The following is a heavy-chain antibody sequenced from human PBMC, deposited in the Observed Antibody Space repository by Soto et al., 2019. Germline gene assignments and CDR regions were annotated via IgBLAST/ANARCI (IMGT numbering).Heavy chain of an antibody. CDR2: ISAGGGNT. J-gene: IGHJ6*03. Sequence: EVHLLESGGGLVQPGGSLRLSCAASGFSFNIYAMKWFRQAPGKGLECVSAISAGGGNTYYADSVKGRFTISRDNSKNTLYLQMNSLRADDTAVYYCAKAPTYDYYYYMDVWGKGTTVTVSS. CDR3: AKAPTYDYYYYMDV. V-gene: IGHV3-23*01. CDR1: GFSFNIYA.